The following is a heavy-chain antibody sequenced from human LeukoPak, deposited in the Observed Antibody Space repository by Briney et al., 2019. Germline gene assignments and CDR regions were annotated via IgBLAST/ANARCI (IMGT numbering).Heavy chain of an antibody. CDR1: GFIFSSYG. CDR3: AELGITMIGGV. CDR2: ISSSSSYI. V-gene: IGHV3-21*01. J-gene: IGHJ6*04. Sequence: GRSLRLSCAASGFIFSSYGMHWVRQAPGKGLEWVSSISSSSSYIYYADSVKGRFTISRDNAKNSLYLQMNSLRAEDTAVYYCAELGITMIGGVWGKGTTVTISS. D-gene: IGHD3-10*02.